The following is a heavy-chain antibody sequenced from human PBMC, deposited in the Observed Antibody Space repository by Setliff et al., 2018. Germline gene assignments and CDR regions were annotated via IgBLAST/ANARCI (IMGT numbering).Heavy chain of an antibody. V-gene: IGHV3-7*01. CDR2: INEDGSEK. CDR1: GFTFSSYW. Sequence: GGSLRLSCAASGFTFSSYWMSWVRQAPGKGLEWVANINEDGSEKYYMDSVKGRFTISRDNAKNSVYLQMNSLRAEDTAVYYCARDQAYGAFDIWGQGTMVTVSS. J-gene: IGHJ3*02. D-gene: IGHD3-16*01. CDR3: ARDQAYGAFDI.